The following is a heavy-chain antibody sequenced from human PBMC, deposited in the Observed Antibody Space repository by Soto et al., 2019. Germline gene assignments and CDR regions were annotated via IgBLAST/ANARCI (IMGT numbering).Heavy chain of an antibody. Sequence: ASVKVSCKASGGTFSSYAISWVRQAPGQGLEWMGGIIPIFGTANYAQKFQGRVTITADESTSTAYMELSSLRSEDTAVYYCARATGITIFGVVTVLDYSAQGSLVIGSS. J-gene: IGHJ4*02. CDR1: GGTFSSYA. V-gene: IGHV1-69*13. D-gene: IGHD3-3*01. CDR2: IIPIFGTA. CDR3: ARATGITIFGVVTVLDY.